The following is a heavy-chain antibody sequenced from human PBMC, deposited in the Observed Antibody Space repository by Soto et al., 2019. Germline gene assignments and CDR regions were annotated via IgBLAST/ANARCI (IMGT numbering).Heavy chain of an antibody. CDR2: IYPGDFDT. V-gene: IGHV5-51*01. CDR1: GYYFSSYW. Sequence: PGESLKISCKGSGYYFSSYWIGWVRQMPGKGLEWMGIIYPGDFDTRYSPSFQGQVSNSVDKSISTAYLQWSSLKASDTAIYYCARQGNEAEGFDFWGQGTPVTVSS. J-gene: IGHJ4*02. D-gene: IGHD1-1*01. CDR3: ARQGNEAEGFDF.